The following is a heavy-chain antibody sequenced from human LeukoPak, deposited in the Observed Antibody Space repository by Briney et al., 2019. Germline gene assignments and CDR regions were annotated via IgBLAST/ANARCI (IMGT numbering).Heavy chain of an antibody. D-gene: IGHD3/OR15-3a*01. CDR3: AKKYDNWIDY. CDR2: ISYDGTNS. J-gene: IGHJ4*02. Sequence: PGGSLRLSCAASGFTFDNSGMHWLRQAPGKGLEWMADISYDGTNSYYADSVKGRFAISRDNSKNTVFLQMNSLRVEDTAVYYCAKKYDNWIDYWGQGTLVTVSS. CDR1: GFTFDNSG. V-gene: IGHV3-30*18.